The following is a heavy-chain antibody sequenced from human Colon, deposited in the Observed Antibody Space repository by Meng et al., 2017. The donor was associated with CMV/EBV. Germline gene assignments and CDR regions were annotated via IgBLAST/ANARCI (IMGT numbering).Heavy chain of an antibody. Sequence: ASVKVSCKASGYTFTGYYMHWVRQAPGQGLEWMGWINPNSGGTNYAQKFQGRVTMTRDTSISTAYMELSRLRSDDTAVYYWARKKAMRGYAFDIWGQGTMVTVSS. J-gene: IGHJ3*02. V-gene: IGHV1-2*02. CDR1: GYTFTGYY. CDR2: INPNSGGT. CDR3: ARKKAMRGYAFDI. D-gene: IGHD5-24*01.